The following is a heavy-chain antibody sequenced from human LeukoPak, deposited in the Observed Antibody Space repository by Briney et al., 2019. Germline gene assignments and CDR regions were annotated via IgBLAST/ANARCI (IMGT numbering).Heavy chain of an antibody. Sequence: GGSLRLSCVASGFTFSSYAMSWVRQAPGKGLEWVSAISGSGGSTYYADSVQGRFTIARDNSKNTLHLQMNSLRAEDTAVYCCAKFPNAFDIWGQGTMVTVSS. J-gene: IGHJ3*02. CDR3: AKFPNAFDI. CDR2: ISGSGGST. CDR1: GFTFSSYA. V-gene: IGHV3-23*01.